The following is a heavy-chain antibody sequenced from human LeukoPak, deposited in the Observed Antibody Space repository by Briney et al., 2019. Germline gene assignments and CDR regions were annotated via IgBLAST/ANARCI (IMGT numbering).Heavy chain of an antibody. Sequence: PGRSLRLSCAASGFTVSSNYMSWVRQAPGKGLEWASVIYSGGSTYYADSVKGRFTISRDNSKNTLYLQMNSLRAEDTAVYYCARDMEHYYGSGSYYWGQGTLVTVSS. V-gene: IGHV3-66*01. CDR1: GFTVSSNY. CDR3: ARDMEHYYGSGSYY. CDR2: IYSGGST. D-gene: IGHD3-10*01. J-gene: IGHJ4*02.